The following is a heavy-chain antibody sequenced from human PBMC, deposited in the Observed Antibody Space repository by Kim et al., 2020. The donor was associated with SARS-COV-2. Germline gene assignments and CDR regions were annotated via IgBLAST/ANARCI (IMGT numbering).Heavy chain of an antibody. Sequence: SCRGRFTISGDNSKNTLYLQINSLRAEDTAVYYCARERGEYSSSWNYFDDWGQGTLVTVSS. J-gene: IGHJ4*02. V-gene: IGHV3-30*07. D-gene: IGHD6-13*01. CDR3: ARERGEYSSSWNYFDD.